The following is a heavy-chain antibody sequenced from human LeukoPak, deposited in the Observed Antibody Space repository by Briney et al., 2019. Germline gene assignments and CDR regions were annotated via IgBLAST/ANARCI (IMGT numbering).Heavy chain of an antibody. CDR3: TRRYDSGYSNYYYYMDV. CDR1: GFTFGDYA. CDR2: IRSKAYGGTT. D-gene: IGHD5-24*01. Sequence: GGSLRLSCTASGFTFGDYAMSWVRQAPGKGLEWVGFIRSKAYGGTTEYAASVKGRFTISRDDSKNIAYLQMNSLKIEDTAVYYCTRRYDSGYSNYYYYMDVWGKGTTVTVSS. V-gene: IGHV3-49*04. J-gene: IGHJ6*03.